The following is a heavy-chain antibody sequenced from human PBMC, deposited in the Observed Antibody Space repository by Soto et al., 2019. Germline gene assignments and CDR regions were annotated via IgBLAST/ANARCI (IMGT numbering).Heavy chain of an antibody. CDR3: ARGGEYSSPARGFDY. Sequence: SVKVSCKASGGTFSSYAISWVRQAPGQGLEWMGGIIPIFGTANYAQKFQGRVTITADKSTSTAYMELSSLRSEDTAVYYCARGGEYSSPARGFDYWGQGTLVTVSS. J-gene: IGHJ4*02. CDR1: GGTFSSYA. V-gene: IGHV1-69*06. CDR2: IIPIFGTA. D-gene: IGHD6-6*01.